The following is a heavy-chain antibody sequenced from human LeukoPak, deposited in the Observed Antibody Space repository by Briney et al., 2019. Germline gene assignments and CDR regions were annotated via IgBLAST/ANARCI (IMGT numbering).Heavy chain of an antibody. CDR2: IFYSGST. V-gene: IGHV4-59*08. CDR3: ARGARGSYSY. CDR1: GGSISSYY. J-gene: IGHJ4*01. Sequence: ETLSLICTVSGGSISSYYWSWIGQPPGKGLEWIGYIFYSGSTNYNPSLKSRVTISVDTSRNQFSLNLSSVTAADTAVYYCARGARGSYSYWGQGSLVSVSS. D-gene: IGHD1-26*01.